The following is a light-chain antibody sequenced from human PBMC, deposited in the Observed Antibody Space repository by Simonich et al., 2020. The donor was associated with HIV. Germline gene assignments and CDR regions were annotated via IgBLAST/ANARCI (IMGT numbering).Light chain of an antibody. CDR2: WAS. J-gene: IGKJ1*01. CDR1: QSVLYSSNNKNY. Sequence: DIVMTQSPDSLAVSLGERATINCKSSQSVLYSSNNKNYLAWYQQKPGQPPKLLIYWASTRESGVPDRISGSGSGTDFTLTISSLQAEDVAVYYCQQYHSIPWTFGQGTKVEIK. CDR3: QQYHSIPWT. V-gene: IGKV4-1*01.